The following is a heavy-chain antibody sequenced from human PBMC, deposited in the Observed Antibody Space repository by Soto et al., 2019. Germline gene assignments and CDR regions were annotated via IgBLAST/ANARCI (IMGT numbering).Heavy chain of an antibody. CDR3: TRDGPYYYASRMDV. Sequence: PLVESGGGLVQPGGSLRPSCAASGFTVSSNYMTWVRLPPGKGLEWVSVIHSGGDTYYANSVKGRFTISRDDSGNTVFLQMNSLRPEDTAVYYCTRDGPYYYASRMDVWGQGTTVTVSS. CDR2: IHSGGDT. CDR1: GFTVSSNY. V-gene: IGHV3-53*04. J-gene: IGHJ6*02. D-gene: IGHD3-10*01.